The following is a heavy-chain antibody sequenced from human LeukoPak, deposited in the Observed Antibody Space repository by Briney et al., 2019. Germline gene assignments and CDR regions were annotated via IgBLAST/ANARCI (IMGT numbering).Heavy chain of an antibody. D-gene: IGHD1-26*01. CDR2: ISYDGSNK. CDR1: GFTFSSYG. CDR3: AKSPSGRSRISRFDY. Sequence: GGSLRLSCAASGFTFSSYGMHWVRQAPGKGLEWVAVISYDGSNKYYADSVNGRFTISRDNSKNTLSLQMNSLRAEDTAVYYCAKSPSGRSRISRFDYWGQGILVTVYS. J-gene: IGHJ4*02. V-gene: IGHV3-30*18.